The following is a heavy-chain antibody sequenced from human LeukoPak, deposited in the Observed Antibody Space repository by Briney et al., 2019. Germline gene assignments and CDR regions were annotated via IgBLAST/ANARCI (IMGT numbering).Heavy chain of an antibody. CDR3: ARDFDS. V-gene: IGHV4-4*07. CDR1: GGPFSSFH. CDR2: IYTSGST. Sequence: PSETLSLTCTVSGGPFSSFHWSWIRQPAGKGLEWLGLIYTSGSTNYSPSLKSRLTMSVDASKHQFSLKLSSVTAADTSVYYCARDFDSCGQGTLVTVSS. J-gene: IGHJ4*02.